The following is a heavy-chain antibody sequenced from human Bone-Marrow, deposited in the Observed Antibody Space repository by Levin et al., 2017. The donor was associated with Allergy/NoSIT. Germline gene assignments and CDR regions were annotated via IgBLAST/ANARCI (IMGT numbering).Heavy chain of an antibody. Sequence: PGGSLRLSCAVSGFIFSTNYLSWVRQAPGKGLEWVSVIYTGGSTYYSDSVKGRFTISRDNSKNMLYLQMNSLRVEDTAMYYCVRDPEGVTAPPTTFWGQGTLVTVSS. CDR2: IYTGGST. D-gene: IGHD6-13*01. CDR3: VRDPEGVTAPPTTF. V-gene: IGHV3-66*02. J-gene: IGHJ4*02. CDR1: GFIFSTNY.